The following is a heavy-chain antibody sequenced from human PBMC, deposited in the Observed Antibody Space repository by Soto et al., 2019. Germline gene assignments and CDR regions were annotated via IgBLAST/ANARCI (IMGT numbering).Heavy chain of an antibody. CDR2: TSTSSTTK. V-gene: IGHV3-48*02. J-gene: IGHJ4*02. CDR3: AGSYSSGNWYFDY. D-gene: IGHD3-10*01. Sequence: GGSLRLSCAASGFSFSAYSMNWVRQAPGKGLEWIAYTSTSSTTKYYADTVRGRFSISRDNANDLLYLDMDKLRDEDTGIYYCAGSYSSGNWYFDYWGLGT. CDR1: GFSFSAYS.